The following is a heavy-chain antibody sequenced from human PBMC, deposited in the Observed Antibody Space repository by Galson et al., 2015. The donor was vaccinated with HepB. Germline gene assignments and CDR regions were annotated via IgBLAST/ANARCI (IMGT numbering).Heavy chain of an antibody. Sequence: SVKVSCKASAYTSTTYGFTWVRQAPGQGLEWMGWINIHSGNTNYAQKFQGRVTMTTHTSTSTVYMELGSLRSDDTAVYYCARVRSIAVAFDAFDIWGQGTMVTVSS. CDR3: ARVRSIAVAFDAFDI. J-gene: IGHJ3*02. CDR1: AYTSTTYG. V-gene: IGHV1-18*01. D-gene: IGHD6-19*01. CDR2: INIHSGNT.